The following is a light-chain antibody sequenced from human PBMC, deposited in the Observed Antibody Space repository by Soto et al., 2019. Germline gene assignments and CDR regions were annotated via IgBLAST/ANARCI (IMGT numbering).Light chain of an antibody. Sequence: EIVMTQSPATLSVSPGERATLSCRASPSVSSNLAWYQQKPGQAPRPLSYGASTRATGIPARFSGSGSGTEFTLTISSLQSEDFAVYYCQQDNNWPPWTFGQGTKVAIK. J-gene: IGKJ1*01. CDR1: PSVSSN. V-gene: IGKV3-15*01. CDR2: GAS. CDR3: QQDNNWPPWT.